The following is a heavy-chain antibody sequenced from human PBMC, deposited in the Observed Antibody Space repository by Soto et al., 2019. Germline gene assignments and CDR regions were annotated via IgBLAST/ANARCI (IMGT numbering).Heavy chain of an antibody. J-gene: IGHJ4*02. V-gene: IGHV4-59*12. CDR3: SRVGSPVKTIDD. CDR1: GGSISSYY. D-gene: IGHD2-15*01. CDR2: ISYSGST. Sequence: SETLSLTCTVSGGSISSYYWSWIRQPPGKGLEWIGYISYSGSTNYNPSLKSRVTISVDTSKNQFSLKLSSVTAADTAVYYCSRVGSPVKTIDDWGQGTLVTVSS.